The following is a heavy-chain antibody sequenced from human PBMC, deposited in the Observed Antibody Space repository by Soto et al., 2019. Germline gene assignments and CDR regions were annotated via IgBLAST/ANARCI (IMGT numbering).Heavy chain of an antibody. V-gene: IGHV3-30*18. CDR2: ISYDGSNK. CDR3: AKERVPRGPYYYYGMDV. CDR1: GFTFSSYD. Sequence: GGSLRLSCATSGFTFSSYDMHLVRQAPGKGLEWVAVISYDGSNKYYADSVKGRFTISRDNSKNTLYLQMNSLRAEDTAVYYCAKERVPRGPYYYYGMDVWGQGTTVTVSS. J-gene: IGHJ6*02.